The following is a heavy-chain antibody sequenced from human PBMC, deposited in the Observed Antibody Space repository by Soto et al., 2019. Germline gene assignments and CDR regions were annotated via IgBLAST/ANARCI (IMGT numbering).Heavy chain of an antibody. CDR1: GSTFGNYA. CDR3: AKLLAAAASWDAFDI. V-gene: IGHV3-23*01. J-gene: IGHJ3*02. CDR2: ITGGGGFT. Sequence: GGSLRLSCATSGSTFGNYAMSWVRQAPGKGLEWVSGITGGGGFTNYADPVKGRFTISRDNSWNTLYLQLNSLRAEDTAVYYCAKLLAAAASWDAFDIWGQGRMVTVSS. D-gene: IGHD6-25*01.